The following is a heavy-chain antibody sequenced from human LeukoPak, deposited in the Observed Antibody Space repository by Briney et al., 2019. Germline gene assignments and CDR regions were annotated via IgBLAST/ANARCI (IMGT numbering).Heavy chain of an antibody. CDR2: VYYSGST. V-gene: IGHV4-61*01. CDR1: GGSVSSGSYY. CDR3: ARDYSSSWYGD. J-gene: IGHJ4*02. Sequence: PSETLSLTYSVSGGSVSSGSYYWSWIRQPPGKGLEWIGHVYYSGSTNYNPSLKSRVTISVDTSKNQFSLKLSSVTAADTAVYYCARDYSSSWYGDWGQGTLVTVSS. D-gene: IGHD6-13*01.